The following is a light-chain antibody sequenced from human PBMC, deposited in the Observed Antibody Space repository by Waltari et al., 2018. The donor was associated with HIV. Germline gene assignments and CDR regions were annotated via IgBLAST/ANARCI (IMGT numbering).Light chain of an antibody. V-gene: IGKV3-11*01. CDR2: DAS. Sequence: LTQSPATLSLSPGERATLSCRASQSVSSYLAWYQQKPGQAPRLLIYDASNRATGIPARFSGSGSGTDFTLTISSLEPEDFAVYYCQQRSNWPLTFGGGTKVEIK. CDR3: QQRSNWPLT. J-gene: IGKJ4*01. CDR1: QSVSSY.